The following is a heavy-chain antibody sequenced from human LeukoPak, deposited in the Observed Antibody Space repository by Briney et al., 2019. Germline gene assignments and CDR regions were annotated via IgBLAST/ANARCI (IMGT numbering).Heavy chain of an antibody. V-gene: IGHV3-74*01. Sequence: GGSLRPSCAASGFTLSSYWMHWVRQAPGKGLAWVSGADGDGGTTTYADSVKGRFTISRDNAKNTLYLQMNSLKAEDTAVYYCTRDWRNGGMDVWGQGTTVTVSS. D-gene: IGHD3-3*01. CDR3: TRDWRNGGMDV. CDR2: ADGDGGTT. CDR1: GFTLSSYW. J-gene: IGHJ6*02.